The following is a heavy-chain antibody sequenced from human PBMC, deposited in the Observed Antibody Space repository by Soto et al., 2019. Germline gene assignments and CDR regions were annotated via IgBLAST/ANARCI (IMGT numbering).Heavy chain of an antibody. CDR2: ISAYNYKT. Sequence: QVRLVQSGAEVKKPGASVKVSCKGSGYTFTSYGIGWVRQAPGQGLEWMGWISAYNYKTIYAQKLQGRVTMTIDISXXTGYMEMRSLRSDDTAMYYCARDPRGDGKYYGMEVWGQGTTVTVSS. D-gene: IGHD7-27*01. CDR1: GYTFTSYG. V-gene: IGHV1-18*01. J-gene: IGHJ6*02. CDR3: ARDPRGDGKYYGMEV.